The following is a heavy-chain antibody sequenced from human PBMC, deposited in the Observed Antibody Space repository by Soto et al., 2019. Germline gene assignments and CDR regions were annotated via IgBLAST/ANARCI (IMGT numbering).Heavy chain of an antibody. D-gene: IGHD2-15*01. CDR3: AHTVGLVVVTSEDEYFQH. CDR1: GFSLSTSGVG. CDR2: IYWDDDK. Sequence: QITLKESGPTLVKPTQTLTLTCTFSGFSLSTSGVGVGWIRQPPGKALEWLAVIYWDDDKGYSPSPKNRLTITKDTSKNQVVLTMTNMDPVDTATYYCAHTVGLVVVTSEDEYFQHWGQGTQVTVSS. J-gene: IGHJ1*01. V-gene: IGHV2-5*02.